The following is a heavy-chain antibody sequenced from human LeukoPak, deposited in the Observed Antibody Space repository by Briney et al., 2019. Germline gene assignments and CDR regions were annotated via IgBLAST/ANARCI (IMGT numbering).Heavy chain of an antibody. J-gene: IGHJ3*02. CDR3: ARSGEFSTSSDI. V-gene: IGHV1-46*01. D-gene: IGHD6-6*01. CDR2: INCSGGST. CDR1: GYTFTSYG. Sequence: ASVKVSCKASGYTFTSYGISWVRQAPGQGLEWMGIINCSGGSTTHAQKFQGRVTMTRDTSTRTVYMEMSSLKSEDTAVYYCARSGEFSTSSDIWGQGTMVTVSS.